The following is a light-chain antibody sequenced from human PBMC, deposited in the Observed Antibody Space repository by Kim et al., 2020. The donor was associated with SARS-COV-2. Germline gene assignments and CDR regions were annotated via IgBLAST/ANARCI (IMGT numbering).Light chain of an antibody. CDR1: QSVSSN. CDR2: GAS. Sequence: EIVMTQSPATLSVSPGERATLSCRASQSVSSNLAWYQQKPGQAPRLLIHGASTRATGIPARFSGSGSGTEFTLTISSLQSEDFAVYYCQQYNKWPPTFGGGTKVDIK. CDR3: QQYNKWPPT. V-gene: IGKV3-15*01. J-gene: IGKJ4*01.